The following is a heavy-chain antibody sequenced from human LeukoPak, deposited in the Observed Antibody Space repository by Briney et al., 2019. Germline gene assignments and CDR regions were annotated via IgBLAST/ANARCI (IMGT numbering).Heavy chain of an antibody. CDR1: GGSISSSSYY. V-gene: IGHV4-39*07. CDR3: ARDLITMIVDS. CDR2: IYYSGST. D-gene: IGHD3-22*01. J-gene: IGHJ4*02. Sequence: SETLSLTCTVSGGSISSSSYYWGWIRQPPGKGLEWIGSIYYSGSTYYNPSLKSRVTISVDTSKNQFSLKPSSVTAADTAVYYCARDLITMIVDSWGQGTLVTVSS.